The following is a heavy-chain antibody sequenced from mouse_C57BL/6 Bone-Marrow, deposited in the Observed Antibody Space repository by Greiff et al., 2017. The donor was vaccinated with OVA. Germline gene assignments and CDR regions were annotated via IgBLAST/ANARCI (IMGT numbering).Heavy chain of an antibody. CDR3: ARNRGYYYGRNWYFDV. CDR1: GFSLTNYA. D-gene: IGHD1-1*01. V-gene: IGHV2-9-1*01. Sequence: QVQLKESGPGLVAPSQSLSITCTVSGFSLTNYAISWVRQPPGKGLEWLGVIWTGGGPNYNSALKSRLSISKDNSKSQVILKMNSLQTDDTARYYGARNRGYYYGRNWYFDVWGTGTTVTVSS. J-gene: IGHJ1*03. CDR2: IWTGGGP.